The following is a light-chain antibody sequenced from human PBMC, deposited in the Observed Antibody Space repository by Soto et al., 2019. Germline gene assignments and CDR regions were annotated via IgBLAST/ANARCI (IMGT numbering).Light chain of an antibody. Sequence: ETVLTQSPGTLSLSPGERATLSCRASQTIRSNYLAWYRQTPGQAPRLLIYGASNRATGIADRFSGSGSGTDFALIISRREPEDCALYYCQQYGRSPWTFGQGTKVEIK. CDR1: QTIRSNY. CDR2: GAS. V-gene: IGKV3-20*01. CDR3: QQYGRSPWT. J-gene: IGKJ1*01.